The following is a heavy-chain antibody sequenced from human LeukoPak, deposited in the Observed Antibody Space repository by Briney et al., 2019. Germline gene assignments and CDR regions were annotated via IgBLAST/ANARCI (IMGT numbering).Heavy chain of an antibody. D-gene: IGHD1-1*01. CDR2: IYYSGST. Sequence: SETLSLTCTVSGGSISSSSYYWGWIRQPPGKGLEWIGSIYYSGSTYYNPSLKSRVTISVDTSKNQFSLKLSSVTAADTAVYYCARVPTKLERRSGTFSFDYWGQGTLVTVSS. J-gene: IGHJ4*02. CDR1: GGSISSSSYY. V-gene: IGHV4-39*07. CDR3: ARVPTKLERRSGTFSFDY.